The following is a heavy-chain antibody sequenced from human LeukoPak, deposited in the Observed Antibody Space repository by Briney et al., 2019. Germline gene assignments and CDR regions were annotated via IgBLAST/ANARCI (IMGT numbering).Heavy chain of an antibody. CDR3: ARGGLQLRFLEWSIISAFDI. CDR2: IYHSGST. V-gene: IGHV4-30-2*01. Sequence: SQTLSLTCTVSGGSISSGGYYWSWIRQPPGKGLEWIGYIYHSGSTYYNPSLKSRVTISVDRSKNQFSLKLSSVTAADTAVYYCARGGLQLRFLEWSIISAFDIWGQGTMVTVSS. D-gene: IGHD3-3*01. J-gene: IGHJ3*02. CDR1: GGSISSGGYY.